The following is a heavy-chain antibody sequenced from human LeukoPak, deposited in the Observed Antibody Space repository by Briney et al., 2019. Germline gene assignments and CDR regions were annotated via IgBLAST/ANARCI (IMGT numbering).Heavy chain of an antibody. CDR1: GGTISSYY. D-gene: IGHD6-19*01. J-gene: IGHJ4*02. Sequence: SETLSLTCTVSGGTISSYYWNWIWQTPGKGLEWIGYIHSSGSTKYNPSLKSRVTISVDTSKNQFSLKLSSVTAADRAVYYCARWYSSGWAFDYWGQGTLVTVSS. CDR2: IHSSGST. CDR3: ARWYSSGWAFDY. V-gene: IGHV4-59*08.